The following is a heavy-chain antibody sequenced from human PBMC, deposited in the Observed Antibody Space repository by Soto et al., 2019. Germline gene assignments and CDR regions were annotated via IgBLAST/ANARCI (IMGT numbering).Heavy chain of an antibody. J-gene: IGHJ2*01. CDR2: ISGSGGST. Sequence: EVQLLESGGGLVQPGGSLRLSCAASGFTFSSYAMSWVRQAPGKGLEWVSAISGSGGSTYYEDSVKGRFTISRDNSKNTLYLPMNGLRAEDTAVYYCAKIKSSTVASKREWDFDLWGRGTLVTVSS. CDR1: GFTFSSYA. D-gene: IGHD2-15*01. CDR3: AKIKSSTVASKREWDFDL. V-gene: IGHV3-23*01.